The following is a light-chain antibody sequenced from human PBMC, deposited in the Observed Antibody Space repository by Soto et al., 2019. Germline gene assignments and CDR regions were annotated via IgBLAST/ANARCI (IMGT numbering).Light chain of an antibody. J-gene: IGLJ2*01. CDR2: EVT. Sequence: QSVLTQPASVSGAPGQSITISCTGTSSDIGDYNSVSWYQQHPGKAPKLIIYEVTNRPLGVSSRFSASTSGNTASLTISGLQAEDEADYYCSAYTRDITAFGGTAFGGGTKLTVL. CDR3: SAYTRDITAFGGTA. CDR1: SSDIGDYNS. V-gene: IGLV2-14*01.